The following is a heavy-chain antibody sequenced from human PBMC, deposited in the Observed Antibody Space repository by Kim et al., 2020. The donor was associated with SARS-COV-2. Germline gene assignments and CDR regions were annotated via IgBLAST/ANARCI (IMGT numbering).Heavy chain of an antibody. CDR1: GFTFNRFG. Sequence: GGSLRLSCSAFGFTFNRFGMSWVRQAPGKGLEWVSSISARGGARYYADSVKGRCSISRDNSMNTVSLQINSLRAEDTAKYYCVKASNLEPSLYGMDVWGQATTLIVSS. CDR2: ISARGGAR. J-gene: IGHJ6*02. CDR3: VKASNLEPSLYGMDV. V-gene: IGHV3-23*01. D-gene: IGHD3-10*01.